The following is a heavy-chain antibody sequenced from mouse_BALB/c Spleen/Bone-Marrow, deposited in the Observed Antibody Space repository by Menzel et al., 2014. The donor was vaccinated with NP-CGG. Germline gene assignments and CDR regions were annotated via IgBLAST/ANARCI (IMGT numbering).Heavy chain of an antibody. D-gene: IGHD3-3*01. V-gene: IGHV7-3*02. CDR3: ARDKGHVFFDY. CDR2: IRNKANGYTT. J-gene: IGHJ2*01. CDR1: GFTFTDYY. Sequence: EVKLVESGGGLVQPGGSLRLSCAPSGFTFTDYYMNWVRQPPGKALEWLGFIRNKANGYTTEYSASVKSLFTISRDNSQNILYLQMNTLRADDSATYYSARDKGHVFFDYWGQGTTLTVSS.